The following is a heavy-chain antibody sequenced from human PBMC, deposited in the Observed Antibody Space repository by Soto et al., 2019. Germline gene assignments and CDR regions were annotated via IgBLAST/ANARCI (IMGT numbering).Heavy chain of an antibody. CDR2: ISSSGSTI. CDR3: ARLKVGATDAFDI. Sequence: GGLLRVSCAASWCTFGSHEVSCVRQAPGKGLEWVSYISSSGSTIYYADSVKGRFTISRDNAKNSLYLQMNSLRAEDTAVYYCARLKVGATDAFDIWGQGTMVTVSS. V-gene: IGHV3-48*03. D-gene: IGHD1-26*01. CDR1: WCTFGSHE. J-gene: IGHJ3*02.